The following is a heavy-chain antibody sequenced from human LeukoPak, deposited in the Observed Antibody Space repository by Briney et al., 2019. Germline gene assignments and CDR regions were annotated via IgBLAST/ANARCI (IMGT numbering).Heavy chain of an antibody. CDR3: ARRGYDILTGYYPFDY. J-gene: IGHJ4*02. V-gene: IGHV4-39*01. CDR1: GGSISSSSYY. Sequence: SETLSLTCTDSGGSISSSSYYWGWIRQPPGKGLEWIGSIYYSGSTYYNPSLKSRVTISVDTSKNQFSLKLSSVTAADTAVYYCARRGYDILTGYYPFDYWGQGTLVTVSS. D-gene: IGHD3-9*01. CDR2: IYYSGST.